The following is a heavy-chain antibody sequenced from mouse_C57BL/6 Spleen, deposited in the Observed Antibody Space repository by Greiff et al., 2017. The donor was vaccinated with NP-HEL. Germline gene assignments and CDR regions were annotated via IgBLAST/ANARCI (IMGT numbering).Heavy chain of an antibody. Sequence: QVQLQQSGPELVKPGASVKISCKASGYTFTDYYINWVKQRPGQGLEWIGWIYPGSGNTKYNEKFKGKATLTVDTSSSTAYMQLSSLTSEDSAVYFGERKVAYDYGGGGGFDYWGQGTTLTVSS. CDR2: IYPGSGNT. CDR3: ERKVAYDYGGGGGFDY. V-gene: IGHV1-84*01. J-gene: IGHJ2*01. D-gene: IGHD2-4*01. CDR1: GYTFTDYY.